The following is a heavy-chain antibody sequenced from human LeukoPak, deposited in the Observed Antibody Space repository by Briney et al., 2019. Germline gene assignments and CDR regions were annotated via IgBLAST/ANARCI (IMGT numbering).Heavy chain of an antibody. CDR3: AKDMAVADVEALDY. D-gene: IGHD6-19*01. J-gene: IGHJ4*02. CDR1: GFTFSSYS. Sequence: GGSLRLSCAASGFTFSSYSMNWVRQAPGKGLEWVSSISSSSSYIYYADSVKGRFTISRDNSKNTLYLQMNSLRAEDTAVYYCAKDMAVADVEALDYWGQGTLVTVSS. V-gene: IGHV3-21*04. CDR2: ISSSSSYI.